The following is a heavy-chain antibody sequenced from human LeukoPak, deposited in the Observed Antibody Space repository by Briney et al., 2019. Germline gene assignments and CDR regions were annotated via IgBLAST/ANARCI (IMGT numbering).Heavy chain of an antibody. CDR1: RFTFSSYA. J-gene: IGHJ5*02. Sequence: GGSLRLSCAASRFTFSSYAMSWVRQAPGKGLEWVSAISGSGGSTYYADSVKGRFTISRDNSKNTLYLQMNSLRAEDTAVYYCAKERPGLPRLYYYDSSGYLQFDPWGQGTLVTVSS. D-gene: IGHD3-22*01. V-gene: IGHV3-23*01. CDR3: AKERPGLPRLYYYDSSGYLQFDP. CDR2: ISGSGGST.